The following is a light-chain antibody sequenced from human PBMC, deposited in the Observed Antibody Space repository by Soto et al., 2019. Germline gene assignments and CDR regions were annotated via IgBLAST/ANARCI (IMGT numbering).Light chain of an antibody. CDR1: QSVSSN. Sequence: EIVMPQSPATLSVSPGERSTLSCRASQSVSSNLAWYQQKPGQAPRLLIYGASTRATGIPDRFSGSGSGTDFTLTISRLEPEDFAVYYCHHYGGSPITFGQGTRLEIK. CDR3: HHYGGSPIT. V-gene: IGKV3-20*01. CDR2: GAS. J-gene: IGKJ5*01.